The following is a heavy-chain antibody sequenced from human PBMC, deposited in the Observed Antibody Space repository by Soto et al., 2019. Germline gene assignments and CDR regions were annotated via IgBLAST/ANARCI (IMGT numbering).Heavy chain of an antibody. CDR2: ISAYNGNT. J-gene: IGHJ5*02. Sequence: ASVKVSCKASGYTFTSYGISWVRQAPGQGLEWMGWISAYNGNTNYAQKLQGRVTMTTDTSTSTAYMELRSLRSDDTAVYYCARDEYCSSTSCYTRHFDPWGQGTLVTVSS. V-gene: IGHV1-18*04. CDR1: GYTFTSYG. D-gene: IGHD2-2*02. CDR3: ARDEYCSSTSCYTRHFDP.